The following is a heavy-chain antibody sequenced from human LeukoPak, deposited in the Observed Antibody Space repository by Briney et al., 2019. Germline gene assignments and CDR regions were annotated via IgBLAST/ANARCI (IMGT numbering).Heavy chain of an antibody. D-gene: IGHD3-10*01. CDR1: GFIFINYA. CDR2: IIDSGRDT. V-gene: IGHV3-23*01. CDR3: AKVPYSDYGSGRPPFMDI. J-gene: IGHJ6*02. Sequence: GGSLRLSCAASGFIFINYAMSGVRQPPGGGLDWVSTIIDSGRDTYYADSVKGRFTISRDNSKNTLYLQMTSLRVEDTATYYCAKVPYSDYGSGRPPFMDIWGQGTTVAVSS.